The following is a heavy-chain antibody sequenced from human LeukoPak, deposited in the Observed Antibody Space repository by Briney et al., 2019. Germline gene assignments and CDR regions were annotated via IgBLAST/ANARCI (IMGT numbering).Heavy chain of an antibody. CDR2: VYSSGSA. Sequence: PSQTLSLTCIVSSGSINSDGYYWSWIRQPPGKGLEWIGRVYSSGSANYSPSLNNRVSISIDTSKNQFSLRLNSVTAADTAVYYCARVYRRNGLNFDGFDIWGQGTMVTVS. V-gene: IGHV4-61*02. J-gene: IGHJ3*02. D-gene: IGHD5-24*01. CDR1: SGSINSDGYY. CDR3: ARVYRRNGLNFDGFDI.